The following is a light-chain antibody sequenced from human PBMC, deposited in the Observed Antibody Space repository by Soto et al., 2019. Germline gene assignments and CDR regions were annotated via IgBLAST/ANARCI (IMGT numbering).Light chain of an antibody. CDR1: SSDVGGYNY. CDR2: DVS. CDR3: SSYTSINSRV. V-gene: IGLV2-14*03. Sequence: QSALTQPASVSGSPGQAITISCTGTSSDVGGYNYVSWYQQHPDKAPQLMIFDVSNRPSGISDRFSGSKSGNTASLTISGLQAEDEADYYCSSYTSINSRVFGGGTKVTVL. J-gene: IGLJ3*02.